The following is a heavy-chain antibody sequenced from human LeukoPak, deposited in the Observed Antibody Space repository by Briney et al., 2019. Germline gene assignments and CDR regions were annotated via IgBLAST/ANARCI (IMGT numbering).Heavy chain of an antibody. J-gene: IGHJ6*03. CDR2: INPSGGST. CDR3: ARGYCSGGSCYSGELYYYYYMDV. V-gene: IGHV1-46*01. Sequence: ASVKVSCKASGYTFTSYYMHWVRQAPGQGLEWRGIINPSGGSTSNAQKFQGRVTMTRDMSTSTVYMELSSLRSEDTAVYYCARGYCSGGSCYSGELYYYYYMDVWGKGTTVTVSS. D-gene: IGHD2-15*01. CDR1: GYTFTSYY.